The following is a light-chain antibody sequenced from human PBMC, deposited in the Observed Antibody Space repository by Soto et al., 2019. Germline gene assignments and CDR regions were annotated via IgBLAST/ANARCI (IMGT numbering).Light chain of an antibody. CDR1: SSDVGGYNY. V-gene: IGLV2-14*03. CDR3: SSYTSSSTPWV. J-gene: IGLJ1*01. Sequence: QSALTQPTSVSGSPGQSITISCTGTSSDVGGYNYVSWYQHHPGKAPKLMICDVSDRPSGVSNRFSGSKSGNTASLTISGLQAEDEADYYCSSYTSSSTPWVFGNGTKVTVL. CDR2: DVS.